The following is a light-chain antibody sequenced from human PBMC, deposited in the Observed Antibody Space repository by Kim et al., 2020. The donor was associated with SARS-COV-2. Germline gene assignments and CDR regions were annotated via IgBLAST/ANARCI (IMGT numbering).Light chain of an antibody. V-gene: IGKV1-5*03. CDR2: LAS. CDR3: QHYNRFPYT. Sequence: SASVGDRVTITCRDSENIGTWLAWYKQKPGRAPSLLIYLASTLESGVPSRFSGTGSGTEFSLSITSLQPDDFATYYCQHYNRFPYTFGQGTKLEI. CDR1: ENIGTW. J-gene: IGKJ2*01.